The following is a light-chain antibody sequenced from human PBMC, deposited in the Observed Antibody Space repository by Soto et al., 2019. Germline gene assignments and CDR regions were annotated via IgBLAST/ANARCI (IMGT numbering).Light chain of an antibody. CDR1: SSDVGGYNY. CDR3: SSYAGSSNV. V-gene: IGLV2-11*01. CDR2: DVT. Sequence: QSVLTQPRSVSGSPGQSVTISCTGTSSDVGGYNYVSWYQQHPGKAPELLIYDVTKRPSGVPDRFSGSKSGNTASLTISGLQADDEADYYCSSYAGSSNVFGTGTKVTVL. J-gene: IGLJ1*01.